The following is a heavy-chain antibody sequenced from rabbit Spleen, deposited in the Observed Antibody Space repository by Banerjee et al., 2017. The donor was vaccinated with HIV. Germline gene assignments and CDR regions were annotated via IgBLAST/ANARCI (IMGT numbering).Heavy chain of an antibody. CDR2: IYAAKGST. V-gene: IGHV1S7*01. CDR3: AREDVGGSVSL. D-gene: IGHD1-1*01. J-gene: IGHJ4*01. CDR1: GFDFTNYY. Sequence: QLTETGGGLVQPGGSLTLSCKASGFDFTNYYISWVRQAPGKGLEWIGIIYAAKGSTDYASWVNGRFTISSDNAQSTVDLKMTSLTAADTATYFCAREDVGGSVSLWGPGTLVTVS.